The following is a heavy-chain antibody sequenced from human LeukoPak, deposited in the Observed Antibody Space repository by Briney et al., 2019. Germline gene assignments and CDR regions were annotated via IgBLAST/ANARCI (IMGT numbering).Heavy chain of an antibody. J-gene: IGHJ4*02. V-gene: IGHV4-38-2*02. CDR3: SRASSTSYHDY. D-gene: IGHD2-2*01. CDR1: GYSITSGYY. CDR2: IYHSGST. Sequence: SETLSLTCTVSGYSITSGYYWGWIRQPPGKGLEWIGTIYHSGSTYYNPSLKSRVTISVDTSENQFSLKLSSVTAADTALYYCSRASSTSYHDYWGQGTLVSVSS.